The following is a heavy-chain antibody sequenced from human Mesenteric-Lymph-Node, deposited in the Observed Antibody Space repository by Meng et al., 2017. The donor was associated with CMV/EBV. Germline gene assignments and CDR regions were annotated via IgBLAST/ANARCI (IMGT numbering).Heavy chain of an antibody. V-gene: IGHV3-74*01. Sequence: GGSLRLSCVASGFTFGSYWMHWVRQAPGKGLVWVSRIYVDGRGTDYADSVKGRFTISRDNAKNSLYLQMNSLRAEDTAVYYCARDGTPIIAVPGAKDAFDIWGQGTMVTVSS. CDR3: ARDGTPIIAVPGAKDAFDI. J-gene: IGHJ3*02. CDR1: GFTFGSYW. D-gene: IGHD2-2*01. CDR2: IYVDGRGT.